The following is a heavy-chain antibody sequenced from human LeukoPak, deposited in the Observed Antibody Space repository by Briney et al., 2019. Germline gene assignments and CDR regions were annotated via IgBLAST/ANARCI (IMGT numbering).Heavy chain of an antibody. D-gene: IGHD1-26*01. Sequence: GGSLRLSGAAPGFTVTSNYMSWVRQAPGKGLVWVSVIDSGGSTYSADSVKGRFTTSTDTSKNTLYIQMNSLRAADTAVYYCAGGWDYDYWGQGTLVTVSS. CDR3: AGGWDYDY. J-gene: IGHJ4*02. CDR2: IDSGGST. CDR1: GFTVTSNY. V-gene: IGHV3-66*01.